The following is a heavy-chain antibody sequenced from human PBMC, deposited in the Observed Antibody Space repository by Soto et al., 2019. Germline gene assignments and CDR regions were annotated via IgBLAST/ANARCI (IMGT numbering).Heavy chain of an antibody. J-gene: IGHJ4*02. V-gene: IGHV1-18*01. D-gene: IGHD2-2*02. CDR1: CFTFSRHG. Sequence: VSCKASCFTFSRHGISWVGQAPGQGLEWMGWISAYNGNTNYAQKLQGRVTMTTDTSTSTAYMELRSLRSDDTAVYYCARGQLLYGGYSDYWGQGTLVTVSS. CDR2: ISAYNGNT. CDR3: ARGQLLYGGYSDY.